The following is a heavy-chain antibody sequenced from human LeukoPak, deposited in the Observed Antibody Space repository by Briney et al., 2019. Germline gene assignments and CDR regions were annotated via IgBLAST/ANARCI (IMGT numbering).Heavy chain of an antibody. Sequence: GGSLRLSCAASGFTFSTYTMSWVRQAPGKGLEWVSTISGSGGSTYSADSVKGRFSISRDNSKNTLYLQLNNLRAEDTAVYYCAKEGGDTWTNFYFHYRGQGTLVTVSS. CDR2: ISGSGGST. D-gene: IGHD1-20*01. CDR1: GFTFSTYT. CDR3: AKEGGDTWTNFYFHY. J-gene: IGHJ4*02. V-gene: IGHV3-23*01.